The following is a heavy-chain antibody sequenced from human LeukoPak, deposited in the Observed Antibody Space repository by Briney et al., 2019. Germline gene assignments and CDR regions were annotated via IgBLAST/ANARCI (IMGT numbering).Heavy chain of an antibody. Sequence: SETLSLTCAVYGGSFSGYYWSWIRQPPGKGLEWIGEINHSGSTNYNPSLKSRVTTSVDTSKNQFSLKLSSVTAADTAVYYCARGRRLLWFGESSNWFDPWDQGTLVTVSS. V-gene: IGHV4-34*01. J-gene: IGHJ5*02. CDR3: ARGRRLLWFGESSNWFDP. D-gene: IGHD3-10*01. CDR1: GGSFSGYY. CDR2: INHSGST.